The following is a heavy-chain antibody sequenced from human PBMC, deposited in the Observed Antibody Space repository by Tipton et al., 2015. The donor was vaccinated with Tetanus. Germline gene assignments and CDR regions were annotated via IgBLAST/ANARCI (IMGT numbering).Heavy chain of an antibody. J-gene: IGHJ5*02. CDR2: INHSGST. V-gene: IGHV4-34*01. CDR1: GGSFSGYY. CDR3: ARPVTRGGSYYTNWFDP. D-gene: IGHD3-10*01. Sequence: TLSLTCAVYGGSFSGYYWSWIRQPPGKGLEWIGEINHSGSTYYNPSLKSRVTISVDTSKNQSSLKLSSVTAADTAVYYCARPVTRGGSYYTNWFDPWGQGTLVTVSS.